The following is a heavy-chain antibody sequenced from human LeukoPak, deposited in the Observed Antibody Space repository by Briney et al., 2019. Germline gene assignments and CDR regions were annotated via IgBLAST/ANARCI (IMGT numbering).Heavy chain of an antibody. CDR1: GFTFSSYG. J-gene: IGHJ3*02. Sequence: PGGSLRLSCAASGFTFSSYGMPWVRQAPGKGLEWVAVISYDGSNKYYADSVKGRFTISRDNSKNTLYLQMNSLRAEDTAVYYCAKASYYDSSGYYRPDDAFDIWGQGTMVTVSS. D-gene: IGHD3-22*01. V-gene: IGHV3-30*18. CDR3: AKASYYDSSGYYRPDDAFDI. CDR2: ISYDGSNK.